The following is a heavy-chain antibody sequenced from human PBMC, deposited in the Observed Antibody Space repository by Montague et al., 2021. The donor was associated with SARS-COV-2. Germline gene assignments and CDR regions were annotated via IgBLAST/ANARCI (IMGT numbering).Heavy chain of an antibody. J-gene: IGHJ6*02. CDR2: VDRSGTA. CDR3: ARGRDSGTHFGTKYYFQYGLDV. D-gene: IGHD3-10*01. Sequence: SETLSLTCDFSDGSVSAYFWSWVRQLPGKGLEWIGQVDRSGTAHXSPSLQSRLTLSVDTSNNQVSLNLTSVTATDTATYYCARGRDSGTHFGTKYYFQYGLDVWGQGTTVTVSS. CDR1: DGSVSAYF. V-gene: IGHV4-34*01.